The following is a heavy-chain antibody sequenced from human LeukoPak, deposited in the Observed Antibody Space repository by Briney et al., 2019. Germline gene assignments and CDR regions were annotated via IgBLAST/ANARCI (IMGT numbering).Heavy chain of an antibody. CDR1: GGSISSGDYY. CDR3: ARGRGAARLDLYYFDY. D-gene: IGHD6-6*01. V-gene: IGHV4-30-4*01. CDR2: IYYSGST. Sequence: SETLSLTCAVSGGSISSGDYYWSWIRQPPGKGLEWIGYIYYSGSTYYNPSLKSRVTISVDTSKNQFSLKLSSVTAADTAVYYCARGRGAARLDLYYFDYWGQGTLVTVSS. J-gene: IGHJ4*02.